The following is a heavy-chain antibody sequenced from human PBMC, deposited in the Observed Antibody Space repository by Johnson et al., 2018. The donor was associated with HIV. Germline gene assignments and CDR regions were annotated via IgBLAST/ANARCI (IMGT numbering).Heavy chain of an antibody. D-gene: IGHD2/OR15-2a*01. CDR2: IFGAGTT. V-gene: IGHV3-66*01. CDR1: GFNVSNNY. Sequence: VQLVESGGGLVQPGGSLILSCAASGFNVSNNYMSWVRQAPGKGLEWVSLIFGAGTTYYTQSVKGRFTISRDNSNNTVYLQMKSVTAEDTAVYYCARDPFPRFFAFDMWGQGTVVTVSS. CDR3: ARDPFPRFFAFDM. J-gene: IGHJ3*02.